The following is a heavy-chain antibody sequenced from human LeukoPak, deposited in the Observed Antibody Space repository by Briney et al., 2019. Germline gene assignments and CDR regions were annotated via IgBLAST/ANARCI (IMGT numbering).Heavy chain of an antibody. V-gene: IGHV4-34*01. CDR2: INHSGST. CDR1: GGSFSGYY. Sequence: PSETLSLTCAVYGGSFSGYYWSWIRQPPGKGLEWIGEINHSGSTNYNPSLKSRVTISVDTSKNQFSLKLSSVTAADTAVHYCAREFQVARITMVRGAGTFDYWGQGTLVTVSS. J-gene: IGHJ4*02. D-gene: IGHD3-10*01. CDR3: AREFQVARITMVRGAGTFDY.